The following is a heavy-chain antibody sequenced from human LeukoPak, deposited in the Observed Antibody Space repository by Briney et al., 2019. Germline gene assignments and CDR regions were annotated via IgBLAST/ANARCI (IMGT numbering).Heavy chain of an antibody. CDR1: GFTFNTYT. Sequence: SGGSLRLSCAASGFTFNTYTMNWVRQAPGKGLEWVSYISGSSGIIDYADSVRGRFTISRDNAKNSLYLQMNSLRAEDTAVYYCARVPDRSYYYDSSGYSGYYGMDVWGQGTTVTVSS. CDR2: ISGSSGII. V-gene: IGHV3-48*01. J-gene: IGHJ6*02. CDR3: ARVPDRSYYYDSSGYSGYYGMDV. D-gene: IGHD3-22*01.